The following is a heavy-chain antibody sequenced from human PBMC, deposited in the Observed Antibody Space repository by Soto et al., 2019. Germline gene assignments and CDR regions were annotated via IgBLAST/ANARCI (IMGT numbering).Heavy chain of an antibody. D-gene: IGHD3-10*01. CDR2: IFANEEK. Sequence: QVTLKESGPVLVKPTETITLTCTVSGFSLSMARMGLTCIGTPQGKALLVFAHIFANEEKANSTSLKSRLTICKDTSKSHVVLTMTNMAPVDTATYYCARIRNGSGSSEKSPQVSAETQYYYYMDVWGKGTTVNVSS. CDR3: ARIRNGSGSSEKSPQVSAETQYYYYMDV. J-gene: IGHJ6*03. V-gene: IGHV2-26*01. CDR1: GFSLSMARMG.